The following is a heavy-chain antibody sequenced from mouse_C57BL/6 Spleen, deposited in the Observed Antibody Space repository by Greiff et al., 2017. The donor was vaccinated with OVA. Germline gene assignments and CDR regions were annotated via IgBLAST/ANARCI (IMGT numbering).Heavy chain of an antibody. J-gene: IGHJ2*01. CDR3: ARANWDAVDY. Sequence: VQLQQSGAELVRPGSSVKLSCKASGYTFTSYWMHWVKQRPIQGLEWIGNIDPSDSETHYNQKFKDKATLTVDKSSSTAYMQLSSLTSEDSAVYYCARANWDAVDYWGQGTTLTVSS. CDR2: IDPSDSET. V-gene: IGHV1-52*01. D-gene: IGHD4-1*01. CDR1: GYTFTSYW.